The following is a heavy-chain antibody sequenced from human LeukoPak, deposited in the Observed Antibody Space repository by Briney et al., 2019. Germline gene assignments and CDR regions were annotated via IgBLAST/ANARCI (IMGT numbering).Heavy chain of an antibody. CDR1: GFTFTRYW. Sequence: GGSLRLSCAASGFTFTRYWMSWVRQAPGKGLEWVANIKQDGSEKYYVDSVKGRFTISGDNARNSLYLQMNSLRAEDTAVYYCARDQSSGTGAGTDYWGQGTLVTVSS. D-gene: IGHD1-1*01. CDR2: IKQDGSEK. J-gene: IGHJ4*02. V-gene: IGHV3-7*01. CDR3: ARDQSSGTGAGTDY.